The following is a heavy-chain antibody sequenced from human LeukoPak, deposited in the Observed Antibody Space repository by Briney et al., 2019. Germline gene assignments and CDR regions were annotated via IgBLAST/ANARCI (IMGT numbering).Heavy chain of an antibody. J-gene: IGHJ4*02. D-gene: IGHD1-26*01. Sequence: SETLSLTCTVSGGSISSSSYYWGWLRQPPGKGLEWIGSIYYSGSTYYNPSLKSRVTISVDTSKNQFSLKLSSVTAADTAVYYCAREYIYRGIVGATPGLDYWGQGTLVTVSS. CDR1: GGSISSSSYY. CDR2: IYYSGST. CDR3: AREYIYRGIVGATPGLDY. V-gene: IGHV4-39*07.